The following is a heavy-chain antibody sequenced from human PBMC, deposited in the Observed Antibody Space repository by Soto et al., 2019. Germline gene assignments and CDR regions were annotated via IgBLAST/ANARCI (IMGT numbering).Heavy chain of an antibody. D-gene: IGHD2-8*02. Sequence: QVQLVESGGGVVQPGRSLRLSCAASGFTFSNYAMHWVRQAPGKGLEWVAAILSDEINKYSADSVKGRFTISRDNSKNALYLQMNGLRAEDTSVYYCAIIERSGGGDAFDIWGQGTMVTVSS. CDR2: ILSDEINK. CDR1: GFTFSNYA. CDR3: AIIERSGGGDAFDI. V-gene: IGHV3-30-3*01. J-gene: IGHJ3*02.